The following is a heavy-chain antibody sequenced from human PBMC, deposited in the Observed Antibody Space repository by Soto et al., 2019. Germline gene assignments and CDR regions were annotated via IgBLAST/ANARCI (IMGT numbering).Heavy chain of an antibody. CDR3: AKRGSGSYFDY. CDR1: GFTFSSYA. J-gene: IGHJ4*02. Sequence: EVQLLESGGGLVQSGGSLRLSCAASGFTFSSYAMRWVRQAPGKGLEWVSAISGSGGSTYYADSVKGRFTISRDNSKNTLDLQMNSLRAEDTAVYYCAKRGSGSYFDYWGQGTLVTVSS. V-gene: IGHV3-23*01. CDR2: ISGSGGST. D-gene: IGHD1-26*01.